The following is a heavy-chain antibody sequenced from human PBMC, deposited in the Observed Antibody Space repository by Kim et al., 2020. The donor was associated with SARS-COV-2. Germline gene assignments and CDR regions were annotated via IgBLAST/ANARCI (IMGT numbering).Heavy chain of an antibody. V-gene: IGHV3-21*01. J-gene: IGHJ4*02. Sequence: GGSLRLSCAASGFTFSSYSMNWVRQAPGKGLEWVSSISSSSSYIYYADSVKGRFTISRDNAKNSLYLQMNSLRAEDTAVYYCAREVKDYYDSSGYFDYWGQGTLVTVSS. D-gene: IGHD3-22*01. CDR1: GFTFSSYS. CDR2: ISSSSSYI. CDR3: AREVKDYYDSSGYFDY.